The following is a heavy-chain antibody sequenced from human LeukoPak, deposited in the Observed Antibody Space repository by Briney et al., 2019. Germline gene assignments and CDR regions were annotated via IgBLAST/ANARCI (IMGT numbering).Heavy chain of an antibody. D-gene: IGHD6-19*01. J-gene: IGHJ4*02. V-gene: IGHV3-9*01. CDR3: AKDMVAVAGTDLEQGFDY. Sequence: PGGSLRLSCAASGFTFDDYAMHWVRQAPGKGLEWVSGISWNSGSIGYADSVKGRFTISRDNAKNSLYLQMNSLRAEDTALYYCAKDMVAVAGTDLEQGFDYWGQETLVTVSS. CDR2: ISWNSGSI. CDR1: GFTFDDYA.